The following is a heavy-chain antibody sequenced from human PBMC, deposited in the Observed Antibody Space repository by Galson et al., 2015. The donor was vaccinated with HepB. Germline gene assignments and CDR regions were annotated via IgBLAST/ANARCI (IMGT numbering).Heavy chain of an antibody. V-gene: IGHV4-39*01. CDR3: ARNERPAAIFDY. CDR1: GGSISSSSYY. Sequence: SETLSLTCTVSGGSISSSSYYWGWIRQPPGTGLEWIGSIYYSGSTYYNPSLKSRVTISVDTSRTQFSLKLTSVTAADTAVYYCARNERPAAIFDYWGQGTLVTVSS. D-gene: IGHD2-2*01. J-gene: IGHJ4*02. CDR2: IYYSGST.